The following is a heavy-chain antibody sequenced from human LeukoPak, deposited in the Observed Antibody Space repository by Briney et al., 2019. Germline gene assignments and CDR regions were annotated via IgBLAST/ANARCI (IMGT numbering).Heavy chain of an antibody. CDR1: GFTFSSYG. J-gene: IGHJ4*02. D-gene: IGHD4-23*01. CDR2: ISYDGSNK. CDR3: AKDSTVVPFDY. V-gene: IGHV3-30*18. Sequence: GGSLRLSCAASGFTFSSYGMHWVRQAPGKGLEWVAVISYDGSNKYYADSVKGRFTISRDNSKNTLYLQMNSLRAEDTAVYHCAKDSTVVPFDYWGQGTLVTVSS.